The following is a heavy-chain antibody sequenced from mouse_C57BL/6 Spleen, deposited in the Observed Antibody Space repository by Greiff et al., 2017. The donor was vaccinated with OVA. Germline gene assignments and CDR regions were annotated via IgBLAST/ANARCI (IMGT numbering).Heavy chain of an antibody. CDR2: IYPRSGNT. V-gene: IGHV1-81*01. Sequence: QVQLKQSGAELARPGASVKLSCKASGYTFTSYGISWVKQRTGQGLEWIGEIYPRSGNTYYNEKFKGKATLTADKSSSTAYMELRSLTSEDSAVYFCARLLLEAYWGQGTLVTVSA. J-gene: IGHJ3*01. CDR1: GYTFTSYG. D-gene: IGHD1-1*01. CDR3: ARLLLEAY.